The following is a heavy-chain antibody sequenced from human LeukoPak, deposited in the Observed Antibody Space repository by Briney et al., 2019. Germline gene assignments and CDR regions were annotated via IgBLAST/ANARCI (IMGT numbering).Heavy chain of an antibody. V-gene: IGHV3-21*01. CDR2: ISSSSSCI. CDR3: ARDLPSITMIVVETYFDY. J-gene: IGHJ4*02. Sequence: GGSLRLSCAASGFTFSSYSMNWVRQAPGKGLEWVSSISSSSSCIYYADSVKGRFTISRDNAKNSLYLQMNSLRAEDTAVYYCARDLPSITMIVVETYFDYWGQGTLVTVSS. D-gene: IGHD3-22*01. CDR1: GFTFSSYS.